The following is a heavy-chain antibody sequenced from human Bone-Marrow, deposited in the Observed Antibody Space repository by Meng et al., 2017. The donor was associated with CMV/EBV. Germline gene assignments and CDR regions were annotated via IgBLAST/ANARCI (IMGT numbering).Heavy chain of an antibody. D-gene: IGHD2-2*01. V-gene: IGHV3-7*01. Sequence: GESLKISCAASGFTFSSDWMSWVRQAPGKGLEWVANIKQDGSEKYYVDSVKGRFTISRDNAKNSLYLQMNSLRAEDTAVYYCARADRYCSSTSCYFRHWGQGTLVTVSS. CDR1: GFTFSSDW. J-gene: IGHJ1*01. CDR3: ARADRYCSSTSCYFRH. CDR2: IKQDGSEK.